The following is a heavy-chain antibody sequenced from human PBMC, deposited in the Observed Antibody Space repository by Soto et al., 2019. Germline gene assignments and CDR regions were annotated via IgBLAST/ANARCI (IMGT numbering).Heavy chain of an antibody. CDR1: GGSVSSSSYY. CDR3: GRLEGLATISYYFDY. Sequence: SETLSLTCTVSGGSVSSSSYYWGWVRQPPGKGLEWIGSVYYSGGTYYNPSLESRVAISVDKSKNQFSLKLMSLSAADTAVYYCGRLEGLATISYYFDYWGQGALVTVSS. D-gene: IGHD3-9*01. CDR2: VYYSGGT. J-gene: IGHJ4*02. V-gene: IGHV4-39*01.